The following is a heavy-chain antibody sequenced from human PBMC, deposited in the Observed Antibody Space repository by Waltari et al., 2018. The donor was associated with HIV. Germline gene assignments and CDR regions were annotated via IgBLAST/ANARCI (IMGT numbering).Heavy chain of an antibody. J-gene: IGHJ6*02. CDR2: VDYSGRT. V-gene: IGHV4-39*02. CDR1: GGSISSSSYY. D-gene: IGHD3-10*01. CDR3: ARRWIGRGYDRSFGMDV. Sequence: QLQLQVSGPGLVKPSGTLSLTCTVSGGSISSSSYYCGWIRQPPGKGLEWIGSVDYSGRTYYNPSLKSRVTMSADTSKNHFSLRLSSVTAADTAIYYCARRWIGRGYDRSFGMDVWGQGTTVIVS.